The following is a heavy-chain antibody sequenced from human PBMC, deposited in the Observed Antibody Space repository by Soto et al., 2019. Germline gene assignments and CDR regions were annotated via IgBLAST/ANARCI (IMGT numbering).Heavy chain of an antibody. CDR2: INIDGSST. CDR1: GFTSSSW. D-gene: IGHD5-18*01. V-gene: IGHV3-74*03. Sequence: GGSLRLSCAASGFTSSSWMSWFRQVPGKGLVWVSRINIDGSSTTYADSVKGRFTISRDKDKTTVYLQMNSLRAEDTAVYYCALRRGYSYGISHWGQGTLVTVS. J-gene: IGHJ4*02. CDR3: ALRRGYSYGISH.